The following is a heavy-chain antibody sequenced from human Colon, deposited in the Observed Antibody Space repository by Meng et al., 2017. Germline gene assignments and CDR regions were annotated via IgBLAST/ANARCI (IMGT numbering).Heavy chain of an antibody. Sequence: GGSLRLSCAASGFTLRNYTMNWVRQAPGKGLEWVSFISARGCNTYYADSVKGRFTISRDNAENSLFLQMNSLRAEDTAVYYCARKQYCSSTCPLDYWGQGTLVTVSS. J-gene: IGHJ4*02. CDR1: GFTLRNYT. D-gene: IGHD2-2*01. V-gene: IGHV3-21*01. CDR3: ARKQYCSSTCPLDY. CDR2: ISARGCNT.